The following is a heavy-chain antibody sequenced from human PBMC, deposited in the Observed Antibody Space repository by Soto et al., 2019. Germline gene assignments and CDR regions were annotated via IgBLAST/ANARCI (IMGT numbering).Heavy chain of an antibody. CDR1: GLTFSDYG. Sequence: QVQLVESGGRVVQPGKSLRLSCSVSGLTFSDYGVHWVRRAPGKGLEWVALIWNDGTTEYYIDSVKGRFTISRDNSKNMYNPRAEDTAVYYCATDVHGETDDFWRGSLGNWGQGTLVTVSS. CDR3: ATDVHGETDDFWRGSLGN. CDR2: IWNDGTTE. V-gene: IGHV3-33*03. J-gene: IGHJ4*02. D-gene: IGHD3-3*01.